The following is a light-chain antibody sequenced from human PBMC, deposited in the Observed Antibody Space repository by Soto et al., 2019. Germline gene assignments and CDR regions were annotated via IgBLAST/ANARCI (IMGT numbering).Light chain of an antibody. CDR1: QSISSY. V-gene: IGKV1-5*01. J-gene: IGKJ1*01. Sequence: QMTQSPSSLSASVGGIVTITFRASQSISSYLNWYQQKPGKAPKLLIYDASSLESGVPSRFSGSGSGTEFTLTISSLQPEDFASYYCQQYNSYSTFGQGTKVDI. CDR3: QQYNSYST. CDR2: DAS.